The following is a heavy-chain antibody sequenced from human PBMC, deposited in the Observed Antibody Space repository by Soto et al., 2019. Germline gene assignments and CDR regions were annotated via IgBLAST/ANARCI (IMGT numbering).Heavy chain of an antibody. CDR1: GGSFSGYY. Sequence: SETLSLTCAVYGGSFSGYYWSWIRQPPGKGLEWIGEINHSGSTNYNPSLKSRVTIPVDTSKNQFSLKLSSVTAADTAVYYCARRSQQQLVRGVNWFDPWGQGTLVTVSS. D-gene: IGHD6-13*01. CDR3: ARRSQQQLVRGVNWFDP. J-gene: IGHJ5*02. V-gene: IGHV4-34*01. CDR2: INHSGST.